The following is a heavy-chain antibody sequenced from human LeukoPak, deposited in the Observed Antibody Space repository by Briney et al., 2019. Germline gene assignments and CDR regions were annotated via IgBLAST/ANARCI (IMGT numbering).Heavy chain of an antibody. J-gene: IGHJ6*02. CDR2: IYIGDST. CDR1: GFTVSSNY. CDR3: ARGLVGVPEIYGMDV. Sequence: SLRLSCAVSGFTVSSNYMSWVRQAPGKGLEWVSGIYIGDSTSYADSMKSIFTIFRSNPKNTLYLQSNSLRPPDTAVYYCARGLVGVPEIYGMDVWGQGTTVTVSS. D-gene: IGHD1-26*01. V-gene: IGHV3-66*01.